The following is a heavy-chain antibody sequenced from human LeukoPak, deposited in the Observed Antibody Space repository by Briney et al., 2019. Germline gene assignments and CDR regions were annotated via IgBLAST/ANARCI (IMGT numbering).Heavy chain of an antibody. Sequence: ASVKVSCKASGYTFTGYYMHWVRQAPGQGLEWMGWINPNSGGTNYAQKFQGRVTMTRDTSISTAYMELSRLRSGDTAVYYCARDSPRYSSSWTFDYWGQGTLVTVSS. J-gene: IGHJ4*02. CDR1: GYTFTGYY. D-gene: IGHD6-13*01. CDR2: INPNSGGT. CDR3: ARDSPRYSSSWTFDY. V-gene: IGHV1-2*02.